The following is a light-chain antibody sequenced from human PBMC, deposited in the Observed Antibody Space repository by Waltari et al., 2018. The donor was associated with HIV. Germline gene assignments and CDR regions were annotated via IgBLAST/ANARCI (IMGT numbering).Light chain of an antibody. V-gene: IGLV2-14*03. J-gene: IGLJ2*01. Sequence: QSALTQTASVSGFLGQSINISCPCISTDSRFYQYVSWYQQYPGKFPRLIIFDINNRPSGVSDHFSGSRSGNSASLTFSGLQSGDEAHYYCASNRLDYTLIFGGGTKLTVL. CDR1: STDSRFYQY. CDR3: ASNRLDYTLI. CDR2: DIN.